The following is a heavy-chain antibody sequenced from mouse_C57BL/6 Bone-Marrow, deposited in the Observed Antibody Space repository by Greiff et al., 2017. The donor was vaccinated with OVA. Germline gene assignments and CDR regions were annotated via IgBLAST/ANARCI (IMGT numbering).Heavy chain of an antibody. Sequence: DVKLVESGGGLVKPGGSLKLSCAASGFTFSSYAMSWVRQTPEKRLEWVATISDGGSYTYYPDNVKGRFTISRDNAKNNLYLQMSHLKSEDTAMYYCARDRPLPGVFAYWGQGTLVTVSA. CDR2: ISDGGSYT. CDR3: ARDRPLPGVFAY. CDR1: GFTFSSYA. V-gene: IGHV5-4*01. J-gene: IGHJ3*01. D-gene: IGHD4-1*01.